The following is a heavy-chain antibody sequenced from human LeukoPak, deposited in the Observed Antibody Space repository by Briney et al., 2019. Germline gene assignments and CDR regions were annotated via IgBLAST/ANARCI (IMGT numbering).Heavy chain of an antibody. CDR1: GFTFENYA. CDR2: ITGDGRGT. J-gene: IGHJ4*02. V-gene: IGHV3-43*02. Sequence: GGSLRLSCVASGFTFENYAMHWVRQAPGKGLEWVSLITGDGRGTYFADSLRGRFTISRDNSKKSLYLQMNSLRAEDTALYYCANDLGAYAHFYLDNWGQGTLVTVSS. CDR3: ANDLGAYAHFYLDN. D-gene: IGHD3-3*02.